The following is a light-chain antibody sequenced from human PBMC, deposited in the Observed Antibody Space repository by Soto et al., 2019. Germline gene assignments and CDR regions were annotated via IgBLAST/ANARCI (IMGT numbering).Light chain of an antibody. CDR3: QQRSNWPPVIT. CDR1: QSFSSY. CDR2: DAS. V-gene: IGKV3-11*01. Sequence: EIVLTQSPATLSLSPGERATLSCRASQSFSSYLAWYQQKPGQAPRLLIYDASKRATGIPARFSGRGSGTDFTLTISILEPEDFAVYYCQQRSNWPPVITFGQGTRLEMK. J-gene: IGKJ5*01.